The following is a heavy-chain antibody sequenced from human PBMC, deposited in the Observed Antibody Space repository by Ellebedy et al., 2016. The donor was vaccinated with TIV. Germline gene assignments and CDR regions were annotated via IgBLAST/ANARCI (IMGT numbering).Heavy chain of an antibody. CDR1: GFTVSSNY. Sequence: GGSLRLXCAASGFTVSSNYMSWVRQAPGKGLEWVSVIYSGGNTYYADSVRGRFTVPRDNSKNTLYLQMNSLRAEDTAVYYCARGVFGEFLDYWGQGILVTVSS. CDR2: IYSGGNT. CDR3: ARGVFGEFLDY. D-gene: IGHD3-10*02. J-gene: IGHJ4*02. V-gene: IGHV3-53*01.